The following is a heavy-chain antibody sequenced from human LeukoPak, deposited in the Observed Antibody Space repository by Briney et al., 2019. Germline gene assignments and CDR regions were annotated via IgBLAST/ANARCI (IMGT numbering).Heavy chain of an antibody. CDR3: ARRATGSGPFQH. D-gene: IGHD3-10*01. J-gene: IGHJ1*01. Sequence: SETLSLTCTVSGGSISSYYWSWIRQPPGKGLEWIGYIYTSGSTNYNPSLKKRVTISVDTSKNQFSLKLSSVTAADTAVYYCARRATGSGPFQHWGQGNLVTVSS. CDR2: IYTSGST. CDR1: GGSISSYY. V-gene: IGHV4-4*09.